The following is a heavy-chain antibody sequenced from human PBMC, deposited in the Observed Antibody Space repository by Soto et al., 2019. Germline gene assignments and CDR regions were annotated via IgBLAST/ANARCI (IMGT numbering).Heavy chain of an antibody. V-gene: IGHV4-30-4*01. CDR2: IYYSGST. D-gene: IGHD1-1*01. CDR1: GGSISSGDYY. Sequence: SETLSLTCTVSGGSISSGDYYWSWIRQPPGKGLEWIGYIYYSGSTYYNPSLKSRVTISVDTSKNQFSLKLSSVTAADTAVYYCARGGIWRGWFDPWGQGTLVTVS. J-gene: IGHJ5*02. CDR3: ARGGIWRGWFDP.